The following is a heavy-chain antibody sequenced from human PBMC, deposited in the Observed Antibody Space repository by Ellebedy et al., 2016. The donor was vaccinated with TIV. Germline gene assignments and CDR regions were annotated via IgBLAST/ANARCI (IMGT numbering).Heavy chain of an antibody. V-gene: IGHV3-13*01. CDR1: GFTFSSHD. Sequence: GESLKISCAASGFTFSSHDMHWVRQGTGKGLEWVSAIGSAGDTSYSVSVKGRFTISRENGKNSVYLQMNSLRAEDTAVYYCARASTGLDYWGQGTLVTVSS. CDR2: IGSAGDT. CDR3: ARASTGLDY. J-gene: IGHJ4*02. D-gene: IGHD2-8*02.